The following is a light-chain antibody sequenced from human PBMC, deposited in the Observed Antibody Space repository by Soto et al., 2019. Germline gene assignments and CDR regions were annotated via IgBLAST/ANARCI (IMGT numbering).Light chain of an antibody. CDR2: AAS. J-gene: IGKJ3*01. V-gene: IGKV1-27*01. CDR1: QGISNY. Sequence: DIQMTQSPSSLSASVGDRVTITCRASQGISNYLAWYQQKPGKVPKLLIYAASTLQSGVPSRFSGSGFGTDFALTISSLQPEDVATYYCQKYNSAPRTFGPGTKVDFK. CDR3: QKYNSAPRT.